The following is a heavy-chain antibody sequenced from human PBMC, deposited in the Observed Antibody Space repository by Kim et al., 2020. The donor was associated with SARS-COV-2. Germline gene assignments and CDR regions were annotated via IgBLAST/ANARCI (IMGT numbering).Heavy chain of an antibody. V-gene: IGHV3-30*18. J-gene: IGHJ4*02. CDR1: GFTFSSYG. CDR2: ISYDGSNK. CDR3: AKEASQGSLPGYSYADY. Sequence: GGSLRLSCAASGFTFSSYGMHWVRQAPGKGLEWVAVISYDGSNKYYADSVKGRFTISRDNSKNTLYLQMNSLRAEDTAVYYCAKEASQGSLPGYSYADYWGQGTLVSVSS. D-gene: IGHD5-18*01.